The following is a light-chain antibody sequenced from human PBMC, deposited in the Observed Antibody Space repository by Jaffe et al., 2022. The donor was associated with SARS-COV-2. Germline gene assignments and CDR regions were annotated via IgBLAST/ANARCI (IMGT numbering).Light chain of an antibody. CDR2: DNH. CDR1: SSNIGNNY. J-gene: IGLJ2*01. CDR3: GTWDSSLSAGL. V-gene: IGLV1-51*01. Sequence: QSVLTQPPSVSAAPGQKVTISCSGSSSNIGNNYVSWYQHLPGTAPKLLIYDNHKRPSGIPDRFSGSKSGTSATLGITGLQTGDEADYYCGTWDSSLSAGLFGGGTKLTVL.